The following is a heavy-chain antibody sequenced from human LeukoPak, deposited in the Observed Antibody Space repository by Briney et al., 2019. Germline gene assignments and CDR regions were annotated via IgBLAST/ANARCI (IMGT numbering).Heavy chain of an antibody. CDR1: GFSFSSYW. CDR3: ARDGVEMATPDAFDI. J-gene: IGHJ3*02. CDR2: INSDGSST. Sequence: GSLRLSCAASGFSFSSYWMHWVRQAPGKGLVGVSRINSDGSSTSYADSVKGRFTISRDNAKNTLYLQMNSLRAEDTAVYYCARDGVEMATPDAFDIWGQGTMVTVSS. V-gene: IGHV3-74*01. D-gene: IGHD5-24*01.